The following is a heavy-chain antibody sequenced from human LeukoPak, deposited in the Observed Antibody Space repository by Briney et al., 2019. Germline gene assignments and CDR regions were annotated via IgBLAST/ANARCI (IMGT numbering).Heavy chain of an antibody. V-gene: IGHV1-69*13. CDR3: ASCMGRYCSSTSEAEKKENDVPYYYYYYMDV. J-gene: IGHJ6*03. D-gene: IGHD2-2*01. CDR2: IIPIFGTA. CDR1: GGTFSSYA. Sequence: SVKVSCKASGGTFSSYAISWVRQAPGQGLEWMGGIIPIFGTANYAQKFQGRVTITADESTSTAYMELSSLRSEDTAVYYCASCMGRYCSSTSEAEKKENDVPYYYYYYMDVWGKGTTVTVSS.